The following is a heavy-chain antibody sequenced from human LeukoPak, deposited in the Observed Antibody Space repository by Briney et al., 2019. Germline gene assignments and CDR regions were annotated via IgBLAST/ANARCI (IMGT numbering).Heavy chain of an antibody. CDR3: ARDPITMIVVAPDYYYGMDV. Sequence: ASVKVSCKASGYTFTGYYMHWVRQAPGQGLEWMGRINPNRGGTNYAQKFQGRDTMTRDTSISTAYMELSRLRSEDTAVYYCARDPITMIVVAPDYYYGMDVWGQGTTGTVSS. J-gene: IGHJ6*02. CDR2: INPNRGGT. CDR1: GYTFTGYY. V-gene: IGHV1-2*06. D-gene: IGHD3-22*01.